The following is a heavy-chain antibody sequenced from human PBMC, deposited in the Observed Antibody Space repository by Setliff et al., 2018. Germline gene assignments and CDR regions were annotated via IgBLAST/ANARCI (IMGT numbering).Heavy chain of an antibody. CDR1: GGSISSGGYY. Sequence: TLSLTCTVSGGSISSGGYYWSWIRQHPGKGLEWIGYIYYSGSTYYNPSLKSRVTISVDTSKNQFSLKLSSVTAADTAVYYCASNALPHYDYSNYEGLYGYYYYMDVWGKGTTVTVSS. V-gene: IGHV4-31*03. CDR3: ASNALPHYDYSNYEGLYGYYYYMDV. CDR2: IYYSGST. J-gene: IGHJ6*03. D-gene: IGHD4-4*01.